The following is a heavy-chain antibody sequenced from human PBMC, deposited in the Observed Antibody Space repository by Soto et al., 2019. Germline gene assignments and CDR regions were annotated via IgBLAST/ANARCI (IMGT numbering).Heavy chain of an antibody. Sequence: EVQLVESGGGLVQPGGSLRLSCAASGFTFSTHAMNWVRQAPGMGLEWVSHISGGSGTMYYADSVKGRFTISRDNAKHSLYLPMDNLRADDPAVYYCATYGSGSHYKDPFDYWGQGTLVTVS. CDR1: GFTFSTHA. D-gene: IGHD3-10*01. V-gene: IGHV3-48*01. CDR3: ATYGSGSHYKDPFDY. CDR2: ISGGSGTM. J-gene: IGHJ4*02.